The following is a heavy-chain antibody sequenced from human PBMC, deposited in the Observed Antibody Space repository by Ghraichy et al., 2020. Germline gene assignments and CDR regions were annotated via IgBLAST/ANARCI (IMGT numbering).Heavy chain of an antibody. CDR2: INPNSGGT. CDR1: GYTFTGYY. V-gene: IGHV1-2*02. D-gene: IGHD6-19*01. CDR3: ARVDVAVAGRVDY. Sequence: ASVKVSCKASGYTFTGYYMHWVRQAPGQGLEWMGWINPNSGGTNYAQKFQGRVTMTRDTSLSTAYMELSRLRSDDTAVYYCARVDVAVAGRVDYWGQGTLVTVSS. J-gene: IGHJ4*02.